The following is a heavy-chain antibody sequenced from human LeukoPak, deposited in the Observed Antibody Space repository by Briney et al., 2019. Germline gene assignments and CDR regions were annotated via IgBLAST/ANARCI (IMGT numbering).Heavy chain of an antibody. J-gene: IGHJ5*02. D-gene: IGHD2-15*01. CDR1: GYTFTSYY. Sequence: ASVKVSCKASGYTFTSYYMHWVRQAPGQGLEWMGIINPSGGSTSYAQKFQGRVTMTRDTSTSTAYMELSRLRSEDTAIYYCARMAYCSGGRCMSFFDPWGQGTLVTVSS. CDR2: INPSGGST. CDR3: ARMAYCSGGRCMSFFDP. V-gene: IGHV1-46*01.